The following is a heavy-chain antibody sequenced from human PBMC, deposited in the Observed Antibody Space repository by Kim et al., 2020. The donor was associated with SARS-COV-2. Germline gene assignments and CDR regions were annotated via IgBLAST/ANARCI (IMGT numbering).Heavy chain of an antibody. CDR1: GFTFSSYG. CDR2: IWYDGSNK. CDR3: ARERYSSGLQETPGFDY. V-gene: IGHV3-33*01. Sequence: GGSLRLSCAASGFTFSSYGMHWVRQAPGKGLEWVAVIWYDGSNKYYADSVKGRFTISRDNSKNTLYLQMNSLRAEDTAVYYCARERYSSGLQETPGFDYWGRGALVTVSS. D-gene: IGHD6-19*01. J-gene: IGHJ4*02.